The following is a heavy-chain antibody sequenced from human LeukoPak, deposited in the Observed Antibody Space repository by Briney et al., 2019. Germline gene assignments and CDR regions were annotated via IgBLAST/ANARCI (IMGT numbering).Heavy chain of an antibody. CDR2: IWYDGSNK. J-gene: IGHJ4*02. Sequence: PGGSLRLSCAASGFTFRSYGMQWVRQAPGKGLEWVAVIWYDGSNKYYADSVKGRFTISRDNSKNTLYLQMNSLRAEDTAVYYCARDWSGYYGSGISYYFDYWGQGTLVTVSS. CDR1: GFTFRSYG. D-gene: IGHD3-10*01. CDR3: ARDWSGYYGSGISYYFDY. V-gene: IGHV3-33*01.